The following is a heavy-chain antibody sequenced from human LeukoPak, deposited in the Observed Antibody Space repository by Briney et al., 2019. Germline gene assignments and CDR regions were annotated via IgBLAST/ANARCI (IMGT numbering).Heavy chain of an antibody. CDR2: IYSGGST. J-gene: IGHJ6*02. D-gene: IGHD3-9*01. Sequence: GGSLRLSCAASGFTVSSNYMSWVRQAPGKGLEWVSVIYSGGSTYYADSVKGRFTISRDNSKNTLYLQMNSLRAEDTAVYYCASNPVRASGSYPIRYFDWYYYYYGMVVWGQGTTVTVSS. V-gene: IGHV3-66*01. CDR1: GFTVSSNY. CDR3: ASNPVRASGSYPIRYFDWYYYYYGMVV.